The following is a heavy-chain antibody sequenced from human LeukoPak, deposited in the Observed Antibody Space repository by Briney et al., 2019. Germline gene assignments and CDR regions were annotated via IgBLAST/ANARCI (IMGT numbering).Heavy chain of an antibody. Sequence: GASVKVSCKASGYTFTSYGISWVRQAPGQGLEWMGWISAYNGNTNYAQKLQGRVTMTTDTSTSTAYMELRSLGSDDTAVYYCARDESSYIVVVPAANWFDPWGQGTLVTVSS. D-gene: IGHD2-2*01. CDR2: ISAYNGNT. CDR3: ARDESSYIVVVPAANWFDP. J-gene: IGHJ5*02. V-gene: IGHV1-18*01. CDR1: GYTFTSYG.